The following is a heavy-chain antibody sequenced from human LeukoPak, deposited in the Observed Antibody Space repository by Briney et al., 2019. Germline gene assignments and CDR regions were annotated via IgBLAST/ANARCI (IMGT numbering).Heavy chain of an antibody. D-gene: IGHD5-24*01. V-gene: IGHV3-30*04. J-gene: IGHJ4*02. Sequence: HPGGSLRLSCAASGFTFSSYAMHWVRQAPGTGLEWLTFISYDGSNEYYAGSVKGRFTISRDNSKNTLYLQMNSLRPEGTAVYYCARDPDGYPASYFDYWGQGTLVTVSS. CDR1: GFTFSSYA. CDR2: ISYDGSNE. CDR3: ARDPDGYPASYFDY.